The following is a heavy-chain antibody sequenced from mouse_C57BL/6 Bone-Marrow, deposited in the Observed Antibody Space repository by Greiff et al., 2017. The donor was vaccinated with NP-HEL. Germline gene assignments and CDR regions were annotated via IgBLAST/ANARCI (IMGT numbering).Heavy chain of an antibody. CDR1: GYTFTSYW. D-gene: IGHD2-1*01. Sequence: VQLQQSGTELVKPGASVKLSCKASGYTFTSYWMHWVKQRPGQGLEWIGNINPSNGGTNYNEKFKSKATLTVDKSSSTAYMQLSSLTSEDSAVYYCARRAYGNPYYYAMDYWGQGTSVTVSS. J-gene: IGHJ4*01. V-gene: IGHV1-53*01. CDR2: INPSNGGT. CDR3: ARRAYGNPYYYAMDY.